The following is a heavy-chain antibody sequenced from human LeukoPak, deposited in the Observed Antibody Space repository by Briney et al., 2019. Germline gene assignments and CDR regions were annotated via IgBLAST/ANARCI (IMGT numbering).Heavy chain of an antibody. V-gene: IGHV3-23*01. CDR1: GFTFRAYA. CDR3: AKEMTSRGYFDY. Sequence: LPGGSLRPSCAASGFTFRAYAMGWVRQAPGKGLEWVSAISGSGGSTYYADSVKGRFTISRDNSKNTLYLQMNSLRAEDTAVYYCAKEMTSRGYFDYWGQGTLVTVSS. CDR2: ISGSGGST. D-gene: IGHD3-10*01. J-gene: IGHJ4*02.